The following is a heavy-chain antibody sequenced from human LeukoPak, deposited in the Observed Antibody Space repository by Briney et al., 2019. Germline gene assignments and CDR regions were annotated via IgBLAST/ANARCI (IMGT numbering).Heavy chain of an antibody. CDR1: TGSINGFY. D-gene: IGHD6-6*01. CDR3: ARRSIGKPFFAY. CDR2: MHTSRST. Sequence: SETLSLTCTVSTGSINGFYWGWMPPRPGKGLVWIAYMHTSRSTNSNPSRNSPATLSTDPPTNQSSLRLSSVTAAQPAVYHRARRSIGKPFFAYSGQGTLVTVSS. J-gene: IGHJ4*02. V-gene: IGHV4-4*09.